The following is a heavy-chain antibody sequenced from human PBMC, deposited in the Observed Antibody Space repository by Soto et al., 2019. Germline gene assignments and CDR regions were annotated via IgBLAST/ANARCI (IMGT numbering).Heavy chain of an antibody. J-gene: IGHJ6*02. CDR1: GFTFSTYA. V-gene: IGHV3-23*01. CDR3: TTGRVVASPIASGGMDV. Sequence: EVQLLESGGDLVQPGGSLRLSCAASGFTFSTYAMSWVRQAPGKGLQWVSTISGSASSTYYADSVKGRFTISRDNSKHTLYLQMNSLRAEDTAVYYCTTGRVVASPIASGGMDVWGQGTTVTVSS. D-gene: IGHD2-15*01. CDR2: ISGSASST.